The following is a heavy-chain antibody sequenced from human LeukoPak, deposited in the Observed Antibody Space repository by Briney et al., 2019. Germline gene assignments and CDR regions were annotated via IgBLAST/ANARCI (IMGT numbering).Heavy chain of an antibody. J-gene: IGHJ6*02. D-gene: IGHD3-22*01. CDR3: ARDRYDSSGYYYETGYYGMDV. CDR1: GGTFSSYA. V-gene: IGHV1-69*13. Sequence: ASVKVSCKASGGTFSSYAISWVRQAPGQGLEWMGGIIPIFGTANYAQKFQGRVTITADESTSTAYMGLSSLRSEDTAVFYCARDRYDSSGYYYETGYYGMDVWGQGTTVTVSS. CDR2: IIPIFGTA.